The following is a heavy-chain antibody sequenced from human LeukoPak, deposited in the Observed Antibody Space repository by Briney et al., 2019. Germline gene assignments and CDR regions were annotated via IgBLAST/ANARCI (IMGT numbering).Heavy chain of an antibody. CDR1: GFTFSNYS. V-gene: IGHV3-21*01. CDR2: ISSNSKYI. J-gene: IGHJ4*02. CDR3: ARTYYDILTGYNPYFDY. D-gene: IGHD3-9*01. Sequence: GGSLRLSCAASGFTFSNYSMNWVRQAPGKGLEWVSSISSNSKYIYFADSVKGRFTISRDNAKNSLYLQMNSLRAEDTAVYYCARTYYDILTGYNPYFDYWGQGTLVTVSS.